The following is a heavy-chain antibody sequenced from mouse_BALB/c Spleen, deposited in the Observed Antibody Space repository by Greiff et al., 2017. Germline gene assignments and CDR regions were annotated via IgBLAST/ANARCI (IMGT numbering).Heavy chain of an antibody. CDR3: ARDRNYYGYPYFDY. CDR2: IWAGGST. D-gene: IGHD1-2*01. Sequence: QVHVKQSGPGLVAPSQSLSITCTVSGFSLTSYGVHWVRQPPGKGLEWLGGIWAGGSTNYNSALMSRLSISKDNSKSQVFLKMSRLQTDDTAMYYCARDRNYYGYPYFDYWGQGTTLTVSS. V-gene: IGHV2-9*02. J-gene: IGHJ2*01. CDR1: GFSLTSYG.